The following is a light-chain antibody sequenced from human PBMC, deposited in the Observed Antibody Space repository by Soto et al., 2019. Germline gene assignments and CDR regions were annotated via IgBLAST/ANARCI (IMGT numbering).Light chain of an antibody. J-gene: IGKJ3*01. CDR3: QKYNSAPLT. V-gene: IGKV3-20*01. Sequence: EIVLTQSPGTLSLSPGERATLSCRASQSLSINSLAWYQQKPGQSPRLLVYGASTRDTGIPDRFRGSGSGTDFALTISSLEPEDFAMYYCQKYNSAPLTFGPGTKVEIK. CDR2: GAS. CDR1: QSLSINS.